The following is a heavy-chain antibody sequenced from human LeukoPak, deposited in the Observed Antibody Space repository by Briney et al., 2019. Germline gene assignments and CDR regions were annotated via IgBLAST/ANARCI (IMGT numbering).Heavy chain of an antibody. CDR2: ISGSGGST. CDR3: AKEYYYDSSGYFIPAGNWFDP. J-gene: IGHJ5*02. CDR1: GFTFSSYA. D-gene: IGHD3-22*01. V-gene: IGHV3-23*01. Sequence: GGSLRLSCAASGFTFSSYAMSWVRQAPGKGLEWVSAISGSGGSTYYADSVKGRFTISRDNSKNTLYLQMNSLRAEDTAVHYCAKEYYYDSSGYFIPAGNWFDPWGQGTLVTVSS.